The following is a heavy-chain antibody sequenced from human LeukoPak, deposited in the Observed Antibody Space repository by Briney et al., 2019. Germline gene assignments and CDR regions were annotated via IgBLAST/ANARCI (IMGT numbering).Heavy chain of an antibody. Sequence: GGSLRLSCATSGFTFSSYGMHWVRQPPGKGLEWVALFSSYGTNTYYADSVKGRFTISRDNSKNTLYLQMNSLRAEDTAVYYCAKKKEISVGATPIDYWGQGTLVSVSS. CDR2: FSSYGTNT. J-gene: IGHJ4*02. V-gene: IGHV3-33*06. CDR1: GFTFSSYG. D-gene: IGHD1-26*01. CDR3: AKKKEISVGATPIDY.